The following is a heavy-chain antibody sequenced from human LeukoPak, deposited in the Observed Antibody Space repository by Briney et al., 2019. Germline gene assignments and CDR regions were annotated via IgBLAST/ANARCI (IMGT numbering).Heavy chain of an antibody. Sequence: SETLSLTCAVYGGSFSGYYWSWIRQPPGKGLEWIGEINHSGSTNYNPSLKSRVTISVDTSKNQFSLELSSVTAADTAVYYCARVPRGYYFDYWGQGTLVTVSS. CDR3: ARVPRGYYFDY. CDR2: INHSGST. V-gene: IGHV4-34*01. CDR1: GGSFSGYY. D-gene: IGHD1-26*01. J-gene: IGHJ4*02.